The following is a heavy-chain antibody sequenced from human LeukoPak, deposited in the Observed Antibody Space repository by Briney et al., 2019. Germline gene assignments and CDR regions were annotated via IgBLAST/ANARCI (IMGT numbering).Heavy chain of an antibody. D-gene: IGHD3-3*01. CDR2: MNPNSGNT. CDR3: ARGFVDFWSGSPYYYYMDV. Sequence: ASVKVSCKASGYTFTSYDINWVRQATGQGLEWMGWMNPNSGNTGYAQKFQGRVTITRNTSISTAYMELSSLRSEDTAVYYCARGFVDFWSGSPYYYYMDVWGKGTTVTVSS. J-gene: IGHJ6*03. V-gene: IGHV1-8*03. CDR1: GYTFTSYD.